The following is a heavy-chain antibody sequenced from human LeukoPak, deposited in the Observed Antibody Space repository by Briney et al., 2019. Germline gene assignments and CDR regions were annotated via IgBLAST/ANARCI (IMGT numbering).Heavy chain of an antibody. CDR3: ARAGDSSSWNWFDP. CDR1: GFTVSNNY. D-gene: IGHD6-13*01. Sequence: PGGSLRLSCAVSGFTVSNNYMSWVRQAPGKGLEWVSIIYPGGDTYYADSVKGRFTISIDSSKNTLYLQMNSLGAEDTAVYYCARAGDSSSWNWFDPWGQGTLVTVSS. J-gene: IGHJ5*02. V-gene: IGHV3-53*01. CDR2: IYPGGDT.